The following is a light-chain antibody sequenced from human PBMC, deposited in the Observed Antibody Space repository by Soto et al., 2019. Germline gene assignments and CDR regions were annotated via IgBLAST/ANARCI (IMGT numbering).Light chain of an antibody. CDR3: QQRSNWPPLA. V-gene: IGKV3-11*01. Sequence: EIVLTQSPATLSLSPGERATLSCRASQSVSSYLAWYPQKPGQAPRLLIYDTSNSATGIPARFSGRGPWTDFTLTISSSETDDFVVYDYQQRSNWPPLAVGGGTKVQI. CDR2: DTS. CDR1: QSVSSY. J-gene: IGKJ4*01.